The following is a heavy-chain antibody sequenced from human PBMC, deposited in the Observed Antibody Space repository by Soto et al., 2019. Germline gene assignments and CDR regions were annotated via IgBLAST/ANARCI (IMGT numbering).Heavy chain of an antibody. D-gene: IGHD2-8*02. Sequence: PGGSLRLSCAASGFTFSSYSMNCVRQAPGKGLEWVSYISSSSSTRYYADSVKGRFTSSRDNAKNSLYLQMNSLRDEDTAVYYCAREGRRVVSYYYYYGMDVWGQGTTVTVYS. CDR1: GFTFSSYS. V-gene: IGHV3-48*02. CDR3: AREGRRVVSYYYYYGMDV. J-gene: IGHJ6*02. CDR2: ISSSSSTR.